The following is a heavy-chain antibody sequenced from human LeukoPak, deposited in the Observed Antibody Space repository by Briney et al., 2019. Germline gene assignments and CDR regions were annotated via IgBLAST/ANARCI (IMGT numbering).Heavy chain of an antibody. V-gene: IGHV3-7*01. D-gene: IGHD3-10*01. CDR1: GFTFSSYW. CDR2: IKQDGSEK. J-gene: IGHJ6*03. Sequence: PGGSLRLSCAASGFTFSSYWMSWVRQAPGKGLEWVANIKQDGSEKYYVDSVKGRFTISRDNAKNSLYLQMNSLRAEDTAVYYCAREMDYYGSGSYKGPNYYYYMDVWGKGTTVTVSS. CDR3: AREMDYYGSGSYKGPNYYYYMDV.